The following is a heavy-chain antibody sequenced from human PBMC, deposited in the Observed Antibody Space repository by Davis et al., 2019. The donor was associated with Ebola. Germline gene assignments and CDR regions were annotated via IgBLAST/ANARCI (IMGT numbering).Heavy chain of an antibody. CDR1: GYTFTSYG. D-gene: IGHD3-3*01. CDR2: INTNTGNP. Sequence: AASVKVSCKASGYTFTSYGISWVRQAPGQGLEWLGWINTNTGNPTYAQGFTGRFVFSLDTSVSTAYLQISSLKAEDTAVYYCARDPAFWDNDAPYYFDYWGQGTLVTVSS. J-gene: IGHJ4*02. V-gene: IGHV7-4-1*02. CDR3: ARDPAFWDNDAPYYFDY.